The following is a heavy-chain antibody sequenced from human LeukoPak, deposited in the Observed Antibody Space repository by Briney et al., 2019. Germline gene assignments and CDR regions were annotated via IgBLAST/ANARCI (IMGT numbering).Heavy chain of an antibody. V-gene: IGHV1-18*01. CDR3: ARDRGGFSGYDPPSYHYYYGMDV. Sequence: ASVKVSCKASGYTFTSYGISWVRQAPGQGLEWMGWISAYNGNTNYAQKLQGRITMTTDTSTSTAYMELRSLRSDDTAVYYCARDRGGFSGYDPPSYHYYYGMDVWGQGTTVTVSS. J-gene: IGHJ6*02. D-gene: IGHD5-12*01. CDR1: GYTFTSYG. CDR2: ISAYNGNT.